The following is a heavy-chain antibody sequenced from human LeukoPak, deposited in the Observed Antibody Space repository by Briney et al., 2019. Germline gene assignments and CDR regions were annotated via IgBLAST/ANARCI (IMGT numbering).Heavy chain of an antibody. D-gene: IGHD5-18*01. J-gene: IGHJ4*02. V-gene: IGHV3-23*01. Sequence: GGSLRLSCAASGFTFRSYAMGWFRKAQGKGLEGVSAITASGGNTYYADSVKGRFTISRDNSKNTLYLQVNSLRAEDTAVYYCAKGNGYSYGRYYFDYWGQGTLVTVSS. CDR2: ITASGGNT. CDR3: AKGNGYSYGRYYFDY. CDR1: GFTFRSYA.